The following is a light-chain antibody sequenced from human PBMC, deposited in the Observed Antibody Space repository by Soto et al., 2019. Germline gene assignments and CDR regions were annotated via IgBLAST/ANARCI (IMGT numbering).Light chain of an antibody. J-gene: IGKJ2*01. CDR1: QSVSSTY. V-gene: IGKV3-20*01. Sequence: EIVLTQSPGTLSLSPGERATLSCRASQSVSSTYIAWYQQNPGRAPRLLIYGASSRATGIPDRFSGSGSGTDFTLTISRLEPEDFAVYFCQQYGGSPPFTFGQGTKVEIK. CDR2: GAS. CDR3: QQYGGSPPFT.